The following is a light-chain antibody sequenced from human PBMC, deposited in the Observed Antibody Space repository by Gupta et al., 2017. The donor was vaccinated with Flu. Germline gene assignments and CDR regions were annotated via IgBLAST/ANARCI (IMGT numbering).Light chain of an antibody. CDR3: QQRSNWPPIT. V-gene: IGKV3-11*01. Sequence: ATLSCAPGERATLSCRASQSVSSYLAWYQQKPGQAPRLLIYEASNRATGIPARFSGSGSGTDFTLTISSLEPEDFAVYYCQQRSNWPPITFGQGTRLEIK. J-gene: IGKJ5*01. CDR2: EAS. CDR1: QSVSSY.